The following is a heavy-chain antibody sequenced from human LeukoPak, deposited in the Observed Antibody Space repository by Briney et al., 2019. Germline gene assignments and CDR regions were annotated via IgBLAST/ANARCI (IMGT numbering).Heavy chain of an antibody. D-gene: IGHD6-13*01. Sequence: PGGSLRLSCAASAFRFSSYAMHWVRQAPGKGLEWVAVISYDGSNKYYADSVKGRFTISRDNSKNTLYLQMNSLRAEDTAVYYCARDHSSSCFDYWGQGTLVTVSS. J-gene: IGHJ4*02. CDR2: ISYDGSNK. V-gene: IGHV3-30-3*01. CDR1: AFRFSSYA. CDR3: ARDHSSSCFDY.